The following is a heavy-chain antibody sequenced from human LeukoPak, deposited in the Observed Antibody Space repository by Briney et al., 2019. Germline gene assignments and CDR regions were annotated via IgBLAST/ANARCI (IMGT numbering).Heavy chain of an antibody. J-gene: IGHJ4*02. D-gene: IGHD3-16*01. V-gene: IGHV4-61*02. CDR3: AGMIGYFDF. Sequence: PSETLSLTCTVSGGSVSSGNYYWSWIRQPAGKRLELIGRMYTSGSTHYNPSLKSRVTISRDTSTNQFSLKLTSVTAVDTAVYYCAGMIGYFDFWGQGTLVTVSS. CDR1: GGSVSSGNYY. CDR2: MYTSGST.